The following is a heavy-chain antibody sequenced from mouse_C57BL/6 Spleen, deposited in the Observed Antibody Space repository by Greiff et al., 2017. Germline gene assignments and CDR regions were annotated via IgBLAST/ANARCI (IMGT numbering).Heavy chain of an antibody. V-gene: IGHV5-4*01. CDR3: ARDYGSRSDYFDY. D-gene: IGHD1-1*01. J-gene: IGHJ2*01. CDR1: GFTFSSYA. CDR2: ISDGGSYT. Sequence: EVNVVESGGGLVKPGGSLKLSCAASGFTFSSYAMSWVRQTPEKRLEWVATISDGGSYTYYPDNVKGRFTISRDNAKNNLYLQMSHLKSEDTAMYYCARDYGSRSDYFDYWGQGTTLTVSS.